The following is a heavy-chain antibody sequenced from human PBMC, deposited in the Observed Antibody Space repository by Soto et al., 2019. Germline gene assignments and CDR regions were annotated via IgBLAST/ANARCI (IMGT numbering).Heavy chain of an antibody. Sequence: GASVKVSCKASGYTFTSYGISWVRQAPGQGLEWMGWISAYNGNTNYAQKLQGRVTMTTDTSTSTAYMELRSLRSDDTAVYYCARDHYDYIWASLETYFDYWGQGTLVTVSS. J-gene: IGHJ4*02. CDR2: ISAYNGNT. V-gene: IGHV1-18*01. CDR3: ARDHYDYIWASLETYFDY. D-gene: IGHD3-16*01. CDR1: GYTFTSYG.